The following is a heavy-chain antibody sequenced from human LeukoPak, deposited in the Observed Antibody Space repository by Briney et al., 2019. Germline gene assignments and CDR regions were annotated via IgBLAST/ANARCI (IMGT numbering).Heavy chain of an antibody. V-gene: IGHV1-69*11. Sequence: ASVKVSCKASGGTFSSYAISWVRQAPGQGLEWMGRIIPILGTANYAQKFQGRVTITTDESTSTAYMELSSLRSEDTAVYYCARDYGEWGRYYFDYWGQGTLVTVSS. CDR1: GGTFSSYA. CDR3: ARDYGEWGRYYFDY. J-gene: IGHJ4*02. CDR2: IIPILGTA. D-gene: IGHD1-26*01.